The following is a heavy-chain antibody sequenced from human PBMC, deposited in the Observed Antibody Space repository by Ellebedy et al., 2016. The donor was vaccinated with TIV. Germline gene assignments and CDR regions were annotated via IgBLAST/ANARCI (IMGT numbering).Heavy chain of an antibody. CDR3: AREAIARGTFDI. D-gene: IGHD1-26*01. V-gene: IGHV1-46*01. J-gene: IGHJ3*02. CDR1: GYTFTSYY. CDR2: TNPSGGST. Sequence: ASVKVSCKASGYTFTSYYMHWVRQAPGQGLEWMGITNPSGGSTSYAQKFQGRVTMTRDTSTSTVYMELSSLRSEDTAVYYCAREAIARGTFDIWGQGTMVTVSS.